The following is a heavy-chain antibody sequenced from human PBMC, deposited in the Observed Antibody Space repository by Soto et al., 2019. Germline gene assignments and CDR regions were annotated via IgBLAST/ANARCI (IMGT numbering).Heavy chain of an antibody. CDR1: GYSFTSYW. Sequence: GESLKISCKGSGYSFTSYWISWVRQMPGKGLEWMGRIDPSDSYTNYSPSFQGHVTISADKSISTAYLQWSSLKASHTAMYYCARQTYYYDSSGYYGDDYWGQGTLVTVSS. CDR2: IDPSDSYT. CDR3: ARQTYYYDSSGYYGDDY. D-gene: IGHD3-22*01. J-gene: IGHJ4*02. V-gene: IGHV5-10-1*01.